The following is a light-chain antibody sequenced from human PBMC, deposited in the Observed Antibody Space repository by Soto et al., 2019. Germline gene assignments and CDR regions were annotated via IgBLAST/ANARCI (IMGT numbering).Light chain of an antibody. J-gene: IGLJ2*01. V-gene: IGLV1-40*01. CDR1: SSNIGAGYD. Sequence: QSVLTQPPSVSGAPGQWVTISCTGSSSNIGAGYDVHWYQQLPGTAPKLLIYGNSNRPSGVPDRFSGSKSGTSASLAITGLQAEDEDDYYCQSYDSSRSGHVVFGGGTKLTVL. CDR3: QSYDSSRSGHVV. CDR2: GNS.